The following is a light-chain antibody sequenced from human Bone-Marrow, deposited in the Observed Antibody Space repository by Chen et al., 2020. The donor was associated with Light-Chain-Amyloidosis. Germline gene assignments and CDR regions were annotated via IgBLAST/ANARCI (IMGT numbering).Light chain of an antibody. J-gene: IGLJ2*01. CDR2: RDT. V-gene: IGLV3-25*03. CDR3: QSADSSGTYEVI. CDR1: DLPTKY. Sequence: SYVLTQPPSVSVPPGQPARITCSGDDLPTKYAYWYQQKPGQAPVLVIHRDTERPSGISERFSGSSSGTTATLTISGVQAEDEADYHCQSADSSGTYEVIFGGGTKLTVL.